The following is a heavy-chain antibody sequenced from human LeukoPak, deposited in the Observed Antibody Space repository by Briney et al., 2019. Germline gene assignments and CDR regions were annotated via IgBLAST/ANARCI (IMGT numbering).Heavy chain of an antibody. CDR3: AKFYDFDSRGYYSD. CDR1: GFTIRTFG. CDR2: LSAGTESS. J-gene: IGHJ4*02. D-gene: IGHD3-22*01. V-gene: IGHV3-23*01. Sequence: GESLRLSCASSGFTIRTFGMTWVRQAAGKGLEWVSTLSAGTESSYYADAVKGRFTVSRDYSKNTLYLHMTNLRADDTAVYYCAKFYDFDSRGYYSDWGQGTLVTVSS.